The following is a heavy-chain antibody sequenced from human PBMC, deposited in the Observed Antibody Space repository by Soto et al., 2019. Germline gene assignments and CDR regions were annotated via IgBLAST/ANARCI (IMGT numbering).Heavy chain of an antibody. Sequence: QVQLVQSGAEVKKPGASVKVSCKASGYTFTSYDINWVRQAPGQGLQWLGWMNPNSGHTDFAQRFQGRVTMTRNSSINTAYMEMTGLRSEDTAVYYCARGAHTEILGAHDYWGQGTLVTVSS. D-gene: IGHD1-26*01. V-gene: IGHV1-8*01. CDR2: MNPNSGHT. CDR1: GYTFTSYD. CDR3: ARGAHTEILGAHDY. J-gene: IGHJ4*02.